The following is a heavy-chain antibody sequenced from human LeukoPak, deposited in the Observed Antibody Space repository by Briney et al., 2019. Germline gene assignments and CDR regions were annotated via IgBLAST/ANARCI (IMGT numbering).Heavy chain of an antibody. CDR2: IIPIFGTA. J-gene: IGHJ4*02. D-gene: IGHD6-19*01. CDR3: AAPYSSGWYPIGY. V-gene: IGHV1-69*13. Sequence: SVKVSCKASGGTFSSYAISWVRQAPGQGLEWMGGIIPIFGTANYAQKFQGRATITADESTSTAYMELSSLRSEDTAVYYCAAPYSSGWYPIGYWGQGTLVTVSS. CDR1: GGTFSSYA.